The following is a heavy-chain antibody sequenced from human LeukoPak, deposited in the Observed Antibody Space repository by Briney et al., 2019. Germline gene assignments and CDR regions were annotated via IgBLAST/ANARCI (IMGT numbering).Heavy chain of an antibody. Sequence: GGSLRLCCAASGFTFSDFSMTWVREAPGKGLEWVSSIDHAGTNAGTYYADSGKGRFTISRDNCKNTLCLQLNSLRADDTAVYYCAKNWGPLDMRGQGTMVTVSS. J-gene: IGHJ3*02. CDR3: AKNWGPLDM. D-gene: IGHD3-16*01. CDR2: IDHAGTNAGT. V-gene: IGHV3-23*03. CDR1: GFTFSDFS.